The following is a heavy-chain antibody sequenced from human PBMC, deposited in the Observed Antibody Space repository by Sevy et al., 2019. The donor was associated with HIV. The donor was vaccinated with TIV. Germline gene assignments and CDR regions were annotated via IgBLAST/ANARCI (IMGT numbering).Heavy chain of an antibody. V-gene: IGHV4-4*07. CDR2: IYTSGST. CDR3: ARVSTTAYLSSSTNYPGDGMDV. D-gene: IGHD2-2*01. Sequence: SETLSLTCTVSGGSISSYYWSWIRQPAGKGLEWIGRIYTSGSTNYNPSLKSRVTMSVDTSKIQFSLKLSSVTAADTAVYYCARVSTTAYLSSSTNYPGDGMDVWGQGTTVTVSS. CDR1: GGSISSYY. J-gene: IGHJ6*02.